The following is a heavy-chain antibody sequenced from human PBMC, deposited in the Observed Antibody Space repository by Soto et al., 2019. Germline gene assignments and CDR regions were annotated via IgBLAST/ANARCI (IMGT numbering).Heavy chain of an antibody. Sequence: PGGSLRLSSAASGIIFSNYEMNWVRQAPGEGLEWLSYINSDGSTTHYADSVKGRFTVTRDNAKDLLYLQMDSLRAEDTAVYYCARYQRSDSTLPFFDYWGQGAPVTVS. CDR2: INSDGSTT. D-gene: IGHD3-3*02. V-gene: IGHV3-48*03. J-gene: IGHJ4*02. CDR3: ARYQRSDSTLPFFDY. CDR1: GIIFSNYE.